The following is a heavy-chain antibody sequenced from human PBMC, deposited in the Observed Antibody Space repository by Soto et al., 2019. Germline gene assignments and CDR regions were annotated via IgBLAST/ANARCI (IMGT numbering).Heavy chain of an antibody. J-gene: IGHJ5*02. V-gene: IGHV4-61*01. CDR3: ARRQQRVGGWFDP. D-gene: IGHD6-13*01. CDR2: IYYSGST. Sequence: PSETLSLTCTVSGGSFSSGSYYWSWIRPPPGQGLEWMGYIYYSGSTNYNPTLKSRVTISVSTSKNQFSLKLSSVTAAATAVYYCARRQQRVGGWFDPWGQGTLVTVSS. CDR1: GGSFSSGSYY.